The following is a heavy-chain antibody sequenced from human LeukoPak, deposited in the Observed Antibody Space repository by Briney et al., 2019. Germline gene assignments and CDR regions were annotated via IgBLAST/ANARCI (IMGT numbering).Heavy chain of an antibody. D-gene: IGHD4-17*01. CDR2: ISGNSADI. Sequence: GGSLRLSCVVSGFTFTDYYMTWVRQAPGKGLEWLSYISGNSADINYLDSVRGRFTISRDNAKNSLYLQMNSLRVEDTAVYYCAKKNGDYVTYHFDYWGQGSLVTVSS. J-gene: IGHJ4*02. CDR1: GFTFTDYY. CDR3: AKKNGDYVTYHFDY. V-gene: IGHV3-11*03.